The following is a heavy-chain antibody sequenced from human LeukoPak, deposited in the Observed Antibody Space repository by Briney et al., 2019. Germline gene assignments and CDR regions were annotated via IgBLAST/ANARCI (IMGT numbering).Heavy chain of an antibody. Sequence: QTGGSLRLSCAASGFTFNSYGMTWVRQAPGKGLEWVSTISASGDSAYYADSVKGRFTISRDNSKNTLYLQVNSLRAEDTAVYYCAKTYVWYYFDYWGQGILVTVSS. D-gene: IGHD3-16*01. CDR3: AKTYVWYYFDY. J-gene: IGHJ4*02. CDR2: ISASGDSA. CDR1: GFTFNSYG. V-gene: IGHV3-23*01.